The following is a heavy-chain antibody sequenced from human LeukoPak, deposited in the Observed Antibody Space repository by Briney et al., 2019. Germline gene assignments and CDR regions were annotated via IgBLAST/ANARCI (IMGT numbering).Heavy chain of an antibody. Sequence: RTSETLSLTCAVYGESFSGYYWSWIRQPPGKGLEWIGEINHSGSTNYNPSLKSRVTISVDTSKNQFSLRLSSVTAADTAVYYCARAQDRGYGDYWGQETLVTVSS. V-gene: IGHV4-34*01. D-gene: IGHD5-12*01. CDR1: GESFSGYY. CDR2: INHSGST. J-gene: IGHJ4*02. CDR3: ARAQDRGYGDY.